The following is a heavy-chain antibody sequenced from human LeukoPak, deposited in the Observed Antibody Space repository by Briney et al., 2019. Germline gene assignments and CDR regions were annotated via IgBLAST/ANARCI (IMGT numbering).Heavy chain of an antibody. D-gene: IGHD1-26*01. CDR2: INHSGST. V-gene: IGHV4-34*01. Sequence: SETLSLTCAVYGGSFSGYYWSWIRQPPGKGLEWIGEINHSGSTNYNPSLKSRVTISVDTSKNQFSLKLSSVTAADTAVYYCARGVGATISYYHYYIDVWGKGTTVTVSS. CDR1: GGSFSGYY. J-gene: IGHJ6*03. CDR3: ARGVGATISYYHYYIDV.